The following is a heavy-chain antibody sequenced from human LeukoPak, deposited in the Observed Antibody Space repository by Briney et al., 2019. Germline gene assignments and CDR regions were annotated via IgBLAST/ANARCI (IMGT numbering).Heavy chain of an antibody. Sequence: PSETLSLTCAVYGGSFSGYYWSWNRQPPGKGLEWIGEINHSGSTNYNPSLKSRVTISVDTSKNQFSLKLSSVTAADTAVYYCARALLALKVRLDFDYWGQGTLVTVSS. V-gene: IGHV4-34*01. CDR2: INHSGST. CDR3: ARALLALKVRLDFDY. D-gene: IGHD6-25*01. J-gene: IGHJ4*02. CDR1: GGSFSGYY.